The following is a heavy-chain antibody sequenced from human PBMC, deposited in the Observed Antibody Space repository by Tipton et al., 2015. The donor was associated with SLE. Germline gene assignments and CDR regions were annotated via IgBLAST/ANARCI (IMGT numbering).Heavy chain of an antibody. CDR1: GFSFGNYA. Sequence: SLRLSCSCSGFSFGNYAMAWVRQAPGKGLEWVAFIWYDGSKKYYADSVKGRFTISRDNSKNTLYLQMNSLRAEDTAVYYCANDYYYGSGTYSYFDYWGQGMLVTVSA. J-gene: IGHJ4*02. D-gene: IGHD3-10*01. V-gene: IGHV3-30*02. CDR3: ANDYYYGSGTYSYFDY. CDR2: IWYDGSKK.